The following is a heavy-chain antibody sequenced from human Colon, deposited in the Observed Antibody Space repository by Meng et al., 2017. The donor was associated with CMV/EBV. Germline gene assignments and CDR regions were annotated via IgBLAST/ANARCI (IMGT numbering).Heavy chain of an antibody. J-gene: IGHJ4*02. CDR1: GGSVSSSTYY. CDR3: AKNIDTFHGY. CDR2: VYYTGRP. V-gene: IGHV4-39*07. Sequence: SETLSPTCNVTGGSVSSSTYYWAWIRQPPGKGLEWVGSVYYTGRPYYSTSVKSRVTISLDLSKNQFSLKLKSVTAADTAVYYCAKNIDTFHGYWGQGTLVTVSS. D-gene: IGHD2/OR15-2a*01.